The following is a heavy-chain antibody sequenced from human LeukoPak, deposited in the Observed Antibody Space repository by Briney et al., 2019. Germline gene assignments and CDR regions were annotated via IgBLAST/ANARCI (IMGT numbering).Heavy chain of an antibody. D-gene: IGHD2-2*01. Sequence: PGGSLRLSCAASGFTFNNFWMSWVRQAPGNALECVANIKQDGSEKYYVDSVKGRFTISRDNAKNSLYLQMNSLRAEDTAVYYCARGGYALYWGQGTLVTVSS. CDR2: IKQDGSEK. V-gene: IGHV3-7*01. CDR3: ARGGYALY. J-gene: IGHJ4*02. CDR1: GFTFNNFW.